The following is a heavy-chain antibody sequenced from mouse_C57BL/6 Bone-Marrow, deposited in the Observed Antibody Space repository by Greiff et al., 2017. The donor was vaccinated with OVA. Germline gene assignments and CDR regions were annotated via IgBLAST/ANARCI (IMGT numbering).Heavy chain of an antibody. V-gene: IGHV1-59*01. J-gene: IGHJ1*03. CDR3: ARYYYGSSYGYFDG. D-gene: IGHD1-1*01. Sequence: QVQLQQPGAELVRPGTSVKLSCKASGYTFTSYWMHWVKQRPGQGLEWIGVIDPSDSYTNYNQKFKGKATLTVDTSSSTAYMQLSSLTSEDSAVYYCARYYYGSSYGYFDGWGTGTTVTVSS. CDR1: GYTFTSYW. CDR2: IDPSDSYT.